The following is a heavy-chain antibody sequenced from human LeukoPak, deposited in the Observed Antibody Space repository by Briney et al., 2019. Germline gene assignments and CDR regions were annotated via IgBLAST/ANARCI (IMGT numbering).Heavy chain of an antibody. V-gene: IGHV1-18*01. CDR3: ARTMVRGVIGPFDI. D-gene: IGHD3-10*01. J-gene: IGHJ3*02. CDR2: ISAYNGNT. CDR1: GYTFTSYG. Sequence: ASVKVSCKASGYTFTSYGISWVRQAPGQGLEWMGWISAYNGNTNYAQKLQGRVTMTRNTSISTAYMELSSLRSEDTAVYYCARTMVRGVIGPFDIWGQGTMVTVSS.